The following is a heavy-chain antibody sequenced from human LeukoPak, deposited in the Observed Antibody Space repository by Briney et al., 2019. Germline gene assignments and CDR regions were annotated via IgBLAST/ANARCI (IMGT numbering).Heavy chain of an antibody. CDR3: ARGRPSDY. CDR1: GYTFTSYG. Sequence: GASVTVSFKASGYTFTSYGISWVRQAPGQGLEWMGWISAYNGDTNYAHNLQGRVTMTTDTSTSTAYMELRSLRSDDTAVYYCARGRPSDYWGQGTPVTVSS. J-gene: IGHJ4*02. CDR2: ISAYNGDT. V-gene: IGHV1-18*01.